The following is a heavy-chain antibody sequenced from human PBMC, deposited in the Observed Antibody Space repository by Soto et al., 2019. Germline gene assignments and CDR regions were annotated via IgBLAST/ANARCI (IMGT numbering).Heavy chain of an antibody. D-gene: IGHD2-2*01. CDR2: ISGSGGST. CDR3: AKETYCSSTSCYVVYYYYYMDV. V-gene: IGHV3-23*01. CDR1: GFTFSSYA. J-gene: IGHJ6*03. Sequence: EVQLLESGGGLVQPGGSLRLSCAASGFTFSSYAMSWVRQAPGKGLEWVSAISGSGGSTYYADSVKGRFTISIDNSKNTLYLQMNSLRAEDTAVYYCAKETYCSSTSCYVVYYYYYMDVWGKGTTVTVSS.